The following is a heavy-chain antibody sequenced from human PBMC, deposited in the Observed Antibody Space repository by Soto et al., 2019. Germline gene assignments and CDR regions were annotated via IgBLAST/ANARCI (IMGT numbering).Heavy chain of an antibody. V-gene: IGHV4-59*01. CDR1: GGSISSYY. J-gene: IGHJ3*02. Sequence: SETLSLTCTVSGGSISSYYWSWIRQPPGKGLEWIGYIYYSGSTNYNPSLKSRVTISVDTSKNQFSLRLSSVTAADTAVYYCAREGGIGYCSSTSCYPDAFDIWGQGTMVTVSS. CDR2: IYYSGST. D-gene: IGHD2-2*01. CDR3: AREGGIGYCSSTSCYPDAFDI.